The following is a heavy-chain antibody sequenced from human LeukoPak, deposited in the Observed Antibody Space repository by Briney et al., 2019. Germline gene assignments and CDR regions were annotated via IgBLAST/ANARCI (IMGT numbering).Heavy chain of an antibody. J-gene: IGHJ4*02. CDR1: GYSISSGYY. V-gene: IGHV4-38-2*01. Sequence: SETLSLTCAVSGYSISSGYYWGWIRQPPGKGLEWIGSIYHSGSTYYNPSLKSRVTISVDTSKIQFSLKLSSVTAADTAVYYCVRDTTTDYWGQGTLVTVSS. CDR3: VRDTTTDY. D-gene: IGHD5-18*01. CDR2: IYHSGST.